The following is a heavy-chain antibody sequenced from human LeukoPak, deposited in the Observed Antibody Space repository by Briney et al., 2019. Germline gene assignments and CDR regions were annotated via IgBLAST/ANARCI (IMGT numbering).Heavy chain of an antibody. CDR3: ARQGTTVLTPPYSWFDP. J-gene: IGHJ5*02. CDR1: GYSFTTYY. Sequence: ASVKVSFKASGYSFTTYYIHWVRQAPGQGLEWMGIINPSGGSTSYAQKFQGRVTMTRDTSTSTVYMELSSLRSEDTAVYYCARQGTTVLTPPYSWFDPWGQGTLVIVSS. D-gene: IGHD4-23*01. CDR2: INPSGGST. V-gene: IGHV1-46*01.